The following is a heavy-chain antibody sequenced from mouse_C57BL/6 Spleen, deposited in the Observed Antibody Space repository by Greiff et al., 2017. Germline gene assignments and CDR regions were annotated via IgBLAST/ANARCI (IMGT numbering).Heavy chain of an antibody. CDR2: IRLKSDNYAT. J-gene: IGHJ2*01. Sequence: EVKLVESGGGLVQPGGSMKLSCVASGFTFSNYWMNWVRQPPEKGLEWVAQIRLKSDNYATHYAESVKGRFTISRDDSKSSVYLQMNNLRAEDTGIYYCAVQTFYFDYWGQGTTLTVSS. CDR1: GFTFSNYW. V-gene: IGHV6-3*01. CDR3: AVQTFYFDY.